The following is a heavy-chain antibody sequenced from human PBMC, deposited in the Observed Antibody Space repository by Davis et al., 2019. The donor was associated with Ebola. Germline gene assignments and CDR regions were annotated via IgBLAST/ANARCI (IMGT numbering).Heavy chain of an antibody. V-gene: IGHV3-73*01. CDR3: TLLYQWQLVEY. D-gene: IGHD4-23*01. Sequence: GESLKISCAASGFTFSGSAMHWVRQASGKGLEWVGRIRSKANSYATAYAALVKGRFTISRDDSKNTAYLQMNSLKTEDTAVYYCTLLYQWQLVEYWGQGTLVTVSS. CDR1: GFTFSGSA. J-gene: IGHJ4*02. CDR2: IRSKANSYAT.